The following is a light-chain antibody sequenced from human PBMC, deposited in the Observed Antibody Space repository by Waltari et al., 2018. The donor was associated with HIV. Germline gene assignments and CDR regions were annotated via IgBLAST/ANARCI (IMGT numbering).Light chain of an antibody. CDR3: VVYLGSGTWV. CDR1: SGSVSTSYY. Sequence: QTVVTQEPSLSVSPGGTVTLTCGLSSGSVSTSYYPTWLQQTPGQTPRTLIFNTHKRESGRTDTFSGERLGNQAERTIAGAQADDESDYYCVVYLGSGTWVLGGGKKL. J-gene: IGLJ2*01. CDR2: NTH. V-gene: IGLV8-61*01.